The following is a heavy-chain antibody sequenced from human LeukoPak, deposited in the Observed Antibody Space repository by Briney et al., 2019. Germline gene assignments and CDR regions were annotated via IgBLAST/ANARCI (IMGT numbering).Heavy chain of an antibody. V-gene: IGHV4-4*09. D-gene: IGHD2-21*02. J-gene: IGHJ3*02. CDR1: GGSISSYY. Sequence: SETLSLTCTVSGGSISSYYWSWIRQPPGKGLEWIGYIYTSGSTNYNPSLKSRVTISVDTSKNQFSLKLSSVTAADTAVYYCAGGGGDHRQRRVPPSSDEAFDILGQWKMVTVSS. CDR3: AGGGGDHRQRRVPPSSDEAFDI. CDR2: IYTSGST.